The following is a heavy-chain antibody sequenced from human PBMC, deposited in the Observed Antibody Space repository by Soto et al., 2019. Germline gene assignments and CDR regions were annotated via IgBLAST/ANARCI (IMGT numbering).Heavy chain of an antibody. D-gene: IGHD6-19*01. V-gene: IGHV3-66*01. J-gene: IGHJ3*02. CDR3: ARDPDYSSGDAFDI. CDR2: IYSGGST. CDR1: GFTVSSNY. Sequence: EGSLRLSCAASGFTVSSNYMSWVRQAPGKGLEWVSVIYSGGSTYYADSVKGRFTISRDNSKNTLYLQMNSLRAEDTAVYYCARDPDYSSGDAFDIWGQGTMVTVSS.